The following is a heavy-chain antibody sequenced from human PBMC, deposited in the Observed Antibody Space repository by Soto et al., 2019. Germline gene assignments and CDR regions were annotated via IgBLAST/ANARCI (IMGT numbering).Heavy chain of an antibody. V-gene: IGHV4-59*01. CDR3: ATTGIAGRKGHFDY. CDR2: IYYSGTT. Sequence: QVQLQESGPGLVKPSETLSLTCTVSGGSISSYYWTWIRQPPGKGLEWIGYIYYSGTTNYNPSLKSRVTISVDTSNNQFSLNLISVTAADTAVYYCATTGIAGRKGHFDYWGQGTLVTVSS. J-gene: IGHJ4*02. D-gene: IGHD6-6*01. CDR1: GGSISSYY.